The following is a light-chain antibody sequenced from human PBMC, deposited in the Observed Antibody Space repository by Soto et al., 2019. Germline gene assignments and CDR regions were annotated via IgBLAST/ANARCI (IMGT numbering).Light chain of an antibody. J-gene: IGKJ4*01. V-gene: IGKV3-11*01. CDR2: EAS. Sequence: DIVLTQSPATLSLSPRERATRSCKASQLINTYVAWYQHRPGQGPRLLIYEASKRATGIPARFSGSGSGTDFTLTIISLDPEDFGIDYCQQRHTWPTTFGGGAKVEI. CDR1: QLINTY. CDR3: QQRHTWPTT.